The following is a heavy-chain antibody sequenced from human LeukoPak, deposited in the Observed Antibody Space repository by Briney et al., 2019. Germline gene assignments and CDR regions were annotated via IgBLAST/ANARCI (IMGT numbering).Heavy chain of an antibody. J-gene: IGHJ6*04. CDR2: IIPIFDTA. CDR1: GGTFIIYA. CDR3: ARCSGSYYYYYGMDV. D-gene: IGHD3-10*01. V-gene: IGHV1-69*06. Sequence: SVKVSCKASGGTFIIYAISWVRQAPGQGVEWMGGIIPIFDTANYAQKFQGRVTITADKSTSTAYMELSSLRSEDTAVYYCARCSGSYYYYYGMDVWGKGTTVTVSS.